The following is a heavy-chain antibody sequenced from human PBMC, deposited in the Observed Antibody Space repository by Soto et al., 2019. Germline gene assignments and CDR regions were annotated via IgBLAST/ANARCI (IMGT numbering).Heavy chain of an antibody. CDR2: ISSSSSTI. Sequence: EVQLVESGGGLVQPGGSLRLSCAASGFTINTNSMIWVRQAPGKGLEWVSYISSSSSTIYYADSVKGRFTISRDNAKNSLYLQMKSLRAEDTAVYYCARGYSSGWYTWFDPWGQGTLVTVSS. D-gene: IGHD6-19*01. CDR1: GFTINTNS. V-gene: IGHV3-48*01. J-gene: IGHJ5*02. CDR3: ARGYSSGWYTWFDP.